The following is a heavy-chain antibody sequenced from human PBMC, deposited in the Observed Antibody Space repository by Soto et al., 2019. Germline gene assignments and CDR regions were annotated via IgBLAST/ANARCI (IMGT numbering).Heavy chain of an antibody. J-gene: IGHJ5*02. CDR3: AKAWGWFDP. Sequence: EVQLLESGGDLVHAGGSLSLSCAASGFTFTSYAMTWVRQAPEKGLEWVSSISASGGTTYYTDSVKGRFTISRDNSKNTLFLQMNSLRAEDTAVYYCAKAWGWFDPWGQGTLVTVSS. CDR2: ISASGGTT. D-gene: IGHD3-16*01. CDR1: GFTFTSYA. V-gene: IGHV3-23*01.